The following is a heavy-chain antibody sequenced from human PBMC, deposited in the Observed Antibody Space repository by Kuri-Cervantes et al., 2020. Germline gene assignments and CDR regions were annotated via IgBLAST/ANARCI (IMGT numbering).Heavy chain of an antibody. J-gene: IGHJ4*02. CDR3: AKVLEQQLVLDY. V-gene: IGHV3-23*01. D-gene: IGHD6-13*01. CDR1: GFTFSSYA. Sequence: GESLKISCAASGFTFSSYAMSWVRQAPGKGLEWVSAISGSGGSTYYAGSVKGRFTISRDNSKNTLYLQMNSLRAEDTAVYYCAKVLEQQLVLDYWGQGTLVTVSS. CDR2: ISGSGGST.